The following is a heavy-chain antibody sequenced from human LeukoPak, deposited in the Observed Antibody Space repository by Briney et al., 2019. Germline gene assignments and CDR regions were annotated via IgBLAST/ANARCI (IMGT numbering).Heavy chain of an antibody. CDR2: ICGSGTNT. Sequence: GGTLRLSCAASGFPFSSYGLTWVRQAPGKGLEWVSSICGSGTNTYYADSIKGRFTISRDNSKNTLYLQMNSRRAEDTAVYYCAKTAGWATFDHWGQGTLVTVSS. V-gene: IGHV3-23*01. D-gene: IGHD6-19*01. J-gene: IGHJ4*02. CDR1: GFPFSSYG. CDR3: AKTAGWATFDH.